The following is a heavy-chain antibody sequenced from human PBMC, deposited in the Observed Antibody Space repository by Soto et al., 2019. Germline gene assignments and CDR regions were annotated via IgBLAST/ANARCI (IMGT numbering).Heavy chain of an antibody. CDR3: ARHYSSSSGWFDP. CDR1: GYSISSGFY. D-gene: IGHD6-6*01. CDR2: IYHSGNA. J-gene: IGHJ5*02. V-gene: IGHV4-38-2*01. Sequence: LSLTCAVSGYSISSGFYWGWIRQPPGKGLEWIGSIYHSGNAYYSPSLRSRVTISVDTSKNQFSLKVNSATAADTAIYHCARHYSSSSGWFDPWGQGTLVTVSS.